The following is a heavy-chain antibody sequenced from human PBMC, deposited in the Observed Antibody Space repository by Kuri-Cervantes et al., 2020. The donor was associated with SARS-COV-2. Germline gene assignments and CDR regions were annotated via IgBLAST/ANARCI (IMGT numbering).Heavy chain of an antibody. V-gene: IGHV3-15*04. J-gene: IGHJ4*02. CDR1: GFTFSNAW. CDR2: IESKTDGGTT. CDR3: ARAGLYYYDSSGYPFDY. Sequence: GGSLRLSCAASGFTFSNAWMNWVRQAPGKGLEWVGRIESKTDGGTTDYAAPVKGRFTISRDDSKNTLYLQMNSLRAEDTAVYYCARAGLYYYDSSGYPFDYWGQGTLVTVSS. D-gene: IGHD3-22*01.